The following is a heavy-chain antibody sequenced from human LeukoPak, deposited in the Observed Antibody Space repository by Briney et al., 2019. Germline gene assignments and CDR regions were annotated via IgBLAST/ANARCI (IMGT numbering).Heavy chain of an antibody. V-gene: IGHV3-23*01. Sequence: GGSLRLSCAASGFTFSSYAMSWVRQAPGKGLEWVSAISGSGGSTYYAVSVKGRFTISRDNSKNTLYLQMNSLRAEDTAVYYCASSGWFSRDWFDPWGQGTLVTVSS. D-gene: IGHD6-19*01. CDR2: ISGSGGST. CDR1: GFTFSSYA. CDR3: ASSGWFSRDWFDP. J-gene: IGHJ5*02.